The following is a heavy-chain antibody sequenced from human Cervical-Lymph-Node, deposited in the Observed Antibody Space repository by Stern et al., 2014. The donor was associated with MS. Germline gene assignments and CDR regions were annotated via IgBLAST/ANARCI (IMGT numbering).Heavy chain of an antibody. CDR1: GFSLSTSGVG. J-gene: IGHJ6*02. CDR2: IYWDDDK. D-gene: IGHD3-22*01. Sequence: QITLKESGPTLVKPTQTLTLTCSFSGFSLSTSGVGVAWIRQPPGKALEWLALIYWDDDKRYSSSLKSRLTITKDTSKNQVVLTMTNMDPVDTATYYCARGEYYFDSSGYYGYYYGMDVWGQGTTVTVSS. V-gene: IGHV2-5*02. CDR3: ARGEYYFDSSGYYGYYYGMDV.